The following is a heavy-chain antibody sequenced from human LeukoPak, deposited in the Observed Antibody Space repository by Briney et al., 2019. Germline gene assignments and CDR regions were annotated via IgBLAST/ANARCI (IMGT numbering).Heavy chain of an antibody. CDR2: IYYSGST. J-gene: IGHJ2*01. CDR3: ARADSSGYIHWYFDL. V-gene: IGHV4-59*01. CDR1: GGSISSYY. D-gene: IGHD3-22*01. Sequence: SETLSLTCTVSGGSISSYYWSWIRQPPGKGLEWIGYIYYSGSTNYNPSLKSRVTISVDTSKNQFSLKLSSVTAADTAVYYCARADSSGYIHWYFDLWGRGTLVTVSS.